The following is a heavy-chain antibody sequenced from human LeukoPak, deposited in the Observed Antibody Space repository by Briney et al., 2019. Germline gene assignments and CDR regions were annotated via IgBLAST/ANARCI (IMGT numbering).Heavy chain of an antibody. CDR2: INPNSGGT. V-gene: IGHV1-2*02. CDR1: GYTFTGYY. D-gene: IGHD6-13*01. Sequence: ASVKVSCKASGYTFTGYYMHWVRQAPGQGLEWVGWINPNSGGTNFAQKFRGRVTMTRDTSITTAYMELTRLKSDDTAVYYCARGGVRTAASSLGYWGQGTLVTVSS. J-gene: IGHJ4*01. CDR3: ARGGVRTAASSLGY.